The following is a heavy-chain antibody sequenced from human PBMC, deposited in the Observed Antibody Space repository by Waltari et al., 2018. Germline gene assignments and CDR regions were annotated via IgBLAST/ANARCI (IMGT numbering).Heavy chain of an antibody. V-gene: IGHV1-2*06. Sequence: QVQLVQSGAEVKKPGASVKVSCKASGYTFTGYYMHWVRQAPGQGLEWMGRINPNIGGTNDAQKFQGRVTMTRDTSISTAYMELSRLRSDDTAVYYCARSGYYDRDAFDIWGQGTMVTVSS. D-gene: IGHD3-22*01. CDR1: GYTFTGYY. J-gene: IGHJ3*02. CDR3: ARSGYYDRDAFDI. CDR2: INPNIGGT.